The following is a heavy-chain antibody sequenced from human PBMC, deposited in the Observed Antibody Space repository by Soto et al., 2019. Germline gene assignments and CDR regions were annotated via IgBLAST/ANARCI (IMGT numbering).Heavy chain of an antibody. CDR3: ARGGRVNIVATHQGAFDI. J-gene: IGHJ3*02. Sequence: SETLSLTCTVSGGSISSYYWSWIRQPPGKGLEWIGYIYYSGSTNYNPSLKSRVTISVDTSKNQFSLKLSSVTAADTAVYYCARGGRVNIVATHQGAFDIWGQGTMVTVSS. V-gene: IGHV4-59*01. D-gene: IGHD5-12*01. CDR1: GGSISSYY. CDR2: IYYSGST.